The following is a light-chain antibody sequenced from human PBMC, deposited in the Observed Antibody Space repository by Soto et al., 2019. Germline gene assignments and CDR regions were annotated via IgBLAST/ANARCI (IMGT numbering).Light chain of an antibody. CDR2: DVS. CDR3: SSHRASSTSHNV. J-gene: IGLJ1*01. V-gene: IGLV2-14*03. CDR1: SSDVGGYNY. Sequence: QSALTQPASLSGSPGQSITISCTGTSSDVGGYNYVSWYQQDPGKAPKLMIYDVSNRPSGVSNRFSGSKSGNTASLTISGTQAEDGADYYSSSHRASSTSHNVFGTGTNVTVL.